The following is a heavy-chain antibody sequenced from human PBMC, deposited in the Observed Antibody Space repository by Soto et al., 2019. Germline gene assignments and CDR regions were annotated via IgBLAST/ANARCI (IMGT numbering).Heavy chain of an antibody. CDR2: ISRDGSNK. D-gene: IGHD3-10*01. J-gene: IGHJ4*02. Sequence: QVQVVDSGGGVVQPGRSLRLSCAASGFTFRSYAIHWVRQAPGKGLEWVAVISRDGSNKYYVDSVKGRFTISRDNSKDTVYLQMNSLRDEDSAMFYCARSRSGAVADSFDFWGQGTLVTVSS. V-gene: IGHV3-30*04. CDR1: GFTFRSYA. CDR3: ARSRSGAVADSFDF.